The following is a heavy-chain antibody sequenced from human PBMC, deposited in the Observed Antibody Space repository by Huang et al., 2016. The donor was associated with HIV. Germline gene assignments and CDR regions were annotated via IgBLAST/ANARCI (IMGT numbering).Heavy chain of an antibody. CDR3: ARWMSSGSYYYFDF. V-gene: IGHV5-51*01. CDR1: ENNFNTYW. D-gene: IGHD1-26*01. Sequence: ELQLVQSGAEVKKPGESLKISCKGSENNFNTYWIGWVRQMPGKGLEWMGIIHPCDSVPRYSPSCRGQVTFSADKSINTAYLQWTYLKASDTAMYYCARWMSSGSYYYFDFWGQGTLVTVSS. CDR2: IHPCDSVP. J-gene: IGHJ4*02.